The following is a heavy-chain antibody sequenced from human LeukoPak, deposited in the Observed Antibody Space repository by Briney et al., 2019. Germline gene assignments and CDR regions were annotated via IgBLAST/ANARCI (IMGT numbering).Heavy chain of an antibody. CDR3: ARDNGYCSGGSCYLLDY. CDR1: GYTFTSYD. V-gene: IGHV1-8*03. CDR2: MNPNSGNT. D-gene: IGHD2-15*01. J-gene: IGHJ4*02. Sequence: ASVKVSCKASGYTFTSYDINWVRQATGQGLEWMGWMNPNSGNTGYAQKFQGRVTITRNTSISTAYMELSSLRSEDTAVYYCARDNGYCSGGSCYLLDYWGQGTLVTVSS.